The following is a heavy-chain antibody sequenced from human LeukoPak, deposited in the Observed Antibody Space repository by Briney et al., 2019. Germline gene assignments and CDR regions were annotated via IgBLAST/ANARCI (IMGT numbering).Heavy chain of an antibody. J-gene: IGHJ3*02. CDR1: GGSFSCYY. Sequence: SETLSLTCAVYGGSFSCYYWSWIRQPPGKGLEWIGEINHSGSTNYNPSLKSRVTISVDTSKNQFSLKLSSVTAADTAVYYCARGFYDFWSGYSDAFDIWGQGTMVTVSS. CDR2: INHSGST. D-gene: IGHD3-3*01. V-gene: IGHV4-34*01. CDR3: ARGFYDFWSGYSDAFDI.